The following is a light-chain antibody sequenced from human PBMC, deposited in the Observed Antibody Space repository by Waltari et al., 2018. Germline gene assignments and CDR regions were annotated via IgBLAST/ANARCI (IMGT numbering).Light chain of an antibody. J-gene: IGLJ3*02. CDR2: EGS. Sequence: QSALTQPASVSGSPGQSITISCTGTSSDVGSYNLVSWYQQHPGKAPKLMIYEGSKRPSGVSKRFSGSKSGNTASLTISGLQAEDEADYYCCSYAGPWVFGGGTKLTVL. CDR3: CSYAGPWV. CDR1: SSDVGSYNL. V-gene: IGLV2-23*01.